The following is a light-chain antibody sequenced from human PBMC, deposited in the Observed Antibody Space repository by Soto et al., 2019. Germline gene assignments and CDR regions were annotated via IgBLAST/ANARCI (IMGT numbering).Light chain of an antibody. CDR1: QSVSSAY. CDR2: AAS. V-gene: IGKV3-20*01. CDR3: QQYGSSSTWT. Sequence: EIVLTQSPGTLSLSPGERATLSCRASQSVSSAYLAWYQHKPGQPPTLLIYAASSRVTGIPDRFCGSGSGIDFTLTISRLEPEDFAVYYCQQYGSSSTWTFGQGTKVEIK. J-gene: IGKJ1*01.